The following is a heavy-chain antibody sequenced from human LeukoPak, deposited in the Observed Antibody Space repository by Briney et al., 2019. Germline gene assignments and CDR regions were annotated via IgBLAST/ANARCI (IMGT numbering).Heavy chain of an antibody. V-gene: IGHV3-30-3*01. J-gene: IGHJ4*02. CDR1: GFTFSSYA. D-gene: IGHD6-19*01. Sequence: GRSLRLSCAASGFTFSSYAMHWVRQAPGKGLEWVAVISYDGSNKYYADSVKGRFTISRDNSKNTLYLQMNSLGAEDTAVYYCARDYSSGWYLDYWGQGTLVTVSS. CDR2: ISYDGSNK. CDR3: ARDYSSGWYLDY.